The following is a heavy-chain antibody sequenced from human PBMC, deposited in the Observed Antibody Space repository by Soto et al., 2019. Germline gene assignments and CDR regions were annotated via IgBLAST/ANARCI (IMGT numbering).Heavy chain of an antibody. V-gene: IGHV3-11*06. CDR1: GFTFSDYY. CDR3: AREDRGYSYGYYYGMDV. Sequence: GGSLRLSCAASGFTFSDYYMSWIRQAPGKGLEWVSYISSSSSYTSYADSVKGRFTISRDNAKNSLYLQMNSLRAEDTAVYYCAREDRGYSYGYYYGMDVWGQGTTLTLSS. J-gene: IGHJ6*02. CDR2: ISSSSSYT. D-gene: IGHD5-18*01.